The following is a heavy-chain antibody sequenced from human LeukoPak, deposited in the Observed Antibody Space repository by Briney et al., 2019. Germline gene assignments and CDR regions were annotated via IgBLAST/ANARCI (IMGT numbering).Heavy chain of an antibody. CDR3: ARHLRSPTYYYDSSGSPDAFDI. V-gene: IGHV4-59*08. D-gene: IGHD3-22*01. Sequence: SETLSLTCTVSGGSISSYYWSWIRQPPGKGLEWIGYIYYNGSTNYNPSLKSRVTISVDTSKNQFSLKLSSVTAADTAVYYCARHLRSPTYYYDSSGSPDAFDIWGQGTMVTVSS. CDR2: IYYNGST. J-gene: IGHJ3*02. CDR1: GGSISSYY.